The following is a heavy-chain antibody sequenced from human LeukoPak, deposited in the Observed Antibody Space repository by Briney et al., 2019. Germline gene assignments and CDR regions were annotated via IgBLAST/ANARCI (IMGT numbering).Heavy chain of an antibody. CDR3: ARGYYDSSGYYGSFGY. Sequence: PSETLSLTCAVYGGSFSGYYWSWIRQPPGKGLEWIGEINHSGSTNYNPSLKSRVTISVDTSKNQFPLKLSSVTAADTAVYYCARGYYDSSGYYGSFGYWGQGTLVTVSS. D-gene: IGHD3-22*01. CDR1: GGSFSGYY. V-gene: IGHV4-34*01. CDR2: INHSGST. J-gene: IGHJ4*02.